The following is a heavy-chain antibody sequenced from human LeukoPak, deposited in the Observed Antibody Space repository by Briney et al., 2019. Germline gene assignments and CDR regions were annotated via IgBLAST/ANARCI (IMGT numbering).Heavy chain of an antibody. CDR1: GGSISSGGYY. Sequence: PSQTLSLTCTVSGGSISSGGYYWSWIRQHPGKGLEWIGYIYYSGSTYYNPSLKSRVTISVDTSKNQFSLKLSSVTAADTAVYSWARAWVGSDVFDIGAKGKMAPVS. J-gene: IGHJ3*02. CDR3: ARAWVGSDVFDI. D-gene: IGHD7-27*01. V-gene: IGHV4-31*03. CDR2: IYYSGST.